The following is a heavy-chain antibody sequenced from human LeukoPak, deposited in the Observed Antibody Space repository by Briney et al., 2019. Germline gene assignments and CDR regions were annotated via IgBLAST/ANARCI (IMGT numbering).Heavy chain of an antibody. J-gene: IGHJ4*02. Sequence: PGGSLRLSCAASGFIFSSYWMNWIRQTPGKGLEWVASIKQDGSEKYYVDAVQGRFTISRDNAKNSLYLQMNSLRAEDTAVYYCARDGPAAGLYFDYWGQGMLVTVSS. CDR3: ARDGPAAGLYFDY. D-gene: IGHD6-13*01. CDR1: GFIFSSYW. V-gene: IGHV3-7*03. CDR2: IKQDGSEK.